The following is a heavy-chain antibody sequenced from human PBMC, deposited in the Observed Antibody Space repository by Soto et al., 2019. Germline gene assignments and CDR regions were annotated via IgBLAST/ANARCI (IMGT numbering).Heavy chain of an antibody. CDR1: GFTFSSYG. Sequence: QVQLVESGGGVVQPGRSLRLSCAASGFTFSSYGMHWVRQAPGKGLEWVAVISYDGSNKYYADSVKGRSTISRDNSKNTLYLQMNSLRAEDTAVYYCAKGILIAMVRDSLDYWGQGTLVTVSS. D-gene: IGHD3-10*01. CDR3: AKGILIAMVRDSLDY. J-gene: IGHJ4*02. CDR2: ISYDGSNK. V-gene: IGHV3-30*18.